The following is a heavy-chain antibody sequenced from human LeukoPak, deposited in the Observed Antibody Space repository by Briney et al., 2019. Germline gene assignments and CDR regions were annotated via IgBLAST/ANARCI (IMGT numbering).Heavy chain of an antibody. D-gene: IGHD3-22*01. V-gene: IGHV4-34*01. J-gene: IGHJ6*03. CDR3: ARYGRTMIVVPYMDV. CDR2: INLSGRT. CDR1: GGSYSGYS. Sequence: SETLSLTCAVYGGSYSGYSWIWLRQPPGKGLEWIGEINLSGRTNYNPSLKSRVTILEDTSKSQFSLKLSSVTAADTAVYYCARYGRTMIVVPYMDVWGKGTTVTVSS.